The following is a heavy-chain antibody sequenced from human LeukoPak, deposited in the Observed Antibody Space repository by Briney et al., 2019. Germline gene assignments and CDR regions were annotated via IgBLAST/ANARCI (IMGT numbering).Heavy chain of an antibody. CDR1: GFTVSGNY. CDR2: IYSDDTT. D-gene: IGHD1-26*01. Sequence: PGGSLRLSCAVSGFTVSGNYMSWIRQAPGKGLEWVSLIYSDDTTLYADSVKGRFTISRDNSKNTLYLQMNSLRGEDTAVYYCARGGSYLSAFDIWGQGTMVTVSS. V-gene: IGHV3-53*01. CDR3: ARGGSYLSAFDI. J-gene: IGHJ3*02.